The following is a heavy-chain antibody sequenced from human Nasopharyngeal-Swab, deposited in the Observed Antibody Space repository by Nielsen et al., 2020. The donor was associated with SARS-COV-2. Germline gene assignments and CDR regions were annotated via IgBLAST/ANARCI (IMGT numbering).Heavy chain of an antibody. CDR1: GYTFTSYG. D-gene: IGHD3-22*01. CDR3: AREGPSSGYVRYYFDY. V-gene: IGHV1-18*01. J-gene: IGHJ4*02. CDR2: ISAYNGNT. Sequence: ASVKVSCKASGYTFTSYGISWVRQAPGQGLEWMGWISAYNGNTNYAQKLQGRVTMTTDTSTSTAYIELRSLRSDDTAVYYCAREGPSSGYVRYYFDYWGQGTLVTVSS.